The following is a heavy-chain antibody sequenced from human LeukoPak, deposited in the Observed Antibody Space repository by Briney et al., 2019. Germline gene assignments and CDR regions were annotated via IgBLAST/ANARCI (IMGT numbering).Heavy chain of an antibody. D-gene: IGHD6-19*01. CDR2: IKQDGSNV. CDR3: VAGSGWLGET. Sequence: TGGSLRLSCAASGFTFSNFGMHWVRQAPGKGLEWVANIKQDGSNVEYLDSVKGRFTISRDNAKSSLYLQMNTLRVEDTAVYYCVAGSGWLGETWGRGTLVTVSS. V-gene: IGHV3-7*01. CDR1: GFTFSNFG. J-gene: IGHJ5*02.